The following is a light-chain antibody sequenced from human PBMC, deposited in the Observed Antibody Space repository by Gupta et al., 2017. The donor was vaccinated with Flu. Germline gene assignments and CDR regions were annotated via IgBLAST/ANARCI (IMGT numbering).Light chain of an antibody. CDR2: DAS. CDR1: QSVSSY. CDR3: QQRSNWPPLFT. V-gene: IGKV3-11*01. Sequence: RATLSCRASQSVSSYLAWYQQKPGQAPRLLIYDASNRATGITARFSGSGSGTDFTLTISSLGPEDFAVYYCQQRSNWPPLFTFGPGTKVDIK. J-gene: IGKJ3*01.